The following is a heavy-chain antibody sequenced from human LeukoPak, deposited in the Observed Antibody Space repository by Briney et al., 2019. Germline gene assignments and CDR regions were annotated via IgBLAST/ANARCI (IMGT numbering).Heavy chain of an antibody. CDR2: INPGDSYI. Sequence: GESLKISCKGSGYSFSSYWIGWARQVPGKGLEWMGIINPGDSYIRYGPSFQGQITISVDKSIKTAYLQWGSLKASDTAMYYCARHSSYCSATSCFPKEWGQGTLVTVSS. CDR3: ARHSSYCSATSCFPKE. D-gene: IGHD2-15*01. J-gene: IGHJ4*02. V-gene: IGHV5-51*01. CDR1: GYSFSSYW.